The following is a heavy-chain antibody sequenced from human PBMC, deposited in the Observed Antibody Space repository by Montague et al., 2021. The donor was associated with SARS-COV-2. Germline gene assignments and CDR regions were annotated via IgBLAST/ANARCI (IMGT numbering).Heavy chain of an antibody. CDR1: GGSISSSSYY. CDR2: IYYSGST. Sequence: SETLSLTCTVSGGSISSSSYYWGWIRQPPGKGLEWIGGIYYSGSTYYNPSLKSRVTISVDTSKNQFSLKLSSVTAADTAVYSCARQGNQLHMEYWFDPWGQGTLVTVSS. D-gene: IGHD2-2*01. CDR3: ARQGNQLHMEYWFDP. J-gene: IGHJ5*02. V-gene: IGHV4-39*01.